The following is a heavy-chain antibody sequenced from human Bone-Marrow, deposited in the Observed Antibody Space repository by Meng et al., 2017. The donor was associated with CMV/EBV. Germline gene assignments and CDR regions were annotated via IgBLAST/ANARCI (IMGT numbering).Heavy chain of an antibody. CDR3: ARGSGNYDPHYYYGMDV. Sequence: GSLRLSCTVSGGSISSSSYYWSWIRQPPGKGLEWIGYIYYSGSTNYNPSLKSRVTISVDTSKNQFSLKLSSVTAADTAVYYCARGSGNYDPHYYYGMDVWGQGTTVTVSS. J-gene: IGHJ6*02. CDR1: GGSISSSSYY. V-gene: IGHV4-61*01. CDR2: IYYSGST. D-gene: IGHD1-7*01.